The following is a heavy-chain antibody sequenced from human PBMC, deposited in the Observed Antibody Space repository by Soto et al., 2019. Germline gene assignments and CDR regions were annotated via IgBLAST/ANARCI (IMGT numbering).Heavy chain of an antibody. CDR3: ARGLIAVAEGCYYYYGMDV. J-gene: IGHJ6*02. D-gene: IGHD6-19*01. CDR2: IYYSGST. CDR1: VGSISSGDYY. V-gene: IGHV4-30-4*01. Sequence: PAETLSLTCTVSVGSISSGDYYWVWIRHPPGKGLEWIGYIYYSGSTYYNPSLKSRVTISVDTSKNQFSLKLSSVTAADTAVYYCARGLIAVAEGCYYYYGMDVWGQGTTVTV.